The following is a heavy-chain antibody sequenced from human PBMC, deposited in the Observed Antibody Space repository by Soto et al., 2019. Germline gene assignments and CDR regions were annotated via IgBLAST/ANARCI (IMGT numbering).Heavy chain of an antibody. Sequence: EVQLVESGGGLVQPGGSLRVSCAASGFNVSANYVSWVRQTPGTGLEWVSILYSGGSTHYADSVKGRFLISRDNSKNAVQLPLHGLTTGAKCPYFCALAQGFWDYIDVLSAGSTVIVS. V-gene: IGHV3-66*01. CDR1: GFNVSANY. CDR3: ALAQGFWDYIDV. J-gene: IGHJ6*03. D-gene: IGHD7-27*01. CDR2: LYSGGST.